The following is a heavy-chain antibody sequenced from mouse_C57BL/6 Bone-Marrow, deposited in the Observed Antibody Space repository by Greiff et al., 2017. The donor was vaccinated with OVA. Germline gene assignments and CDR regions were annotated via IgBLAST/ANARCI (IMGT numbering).Heavy chain of an antibody. V-gene: IGHV1-64*01. CDR2: IHPNSGST. Sequence: VQLQQPGAELVKPGASVKLSCKASGYTFTSYWMHWVKQRPGQGLEWIGMIHPNSGSTNYNEKFKSKATLTVDKSSSTAYMQLSSLTSEDSAVYYCASNPYDYPWDCDVWGTGTTVTVSS. J-gene: IGHJ1*03. CDR3: ASNPYDYPWDCDV. D-gene: IGHD2-4*01. CDR1: GYTFTSYW.